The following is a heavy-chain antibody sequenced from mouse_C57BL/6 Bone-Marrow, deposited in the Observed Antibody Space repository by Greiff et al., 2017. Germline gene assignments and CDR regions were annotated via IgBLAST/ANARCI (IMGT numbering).Heavy chain of an antibody. CDR1: GYAFSSYW. CDR3: ARGYYGSPFAY. CDR2: LYPGDGDT. Sequence: QVQLQQSGAELVKPGASVKISCKASGYAFSSYWMNWVKQRPGKGLEWIGQLYPGDGDTNYNGKFKGKATLTADKSSSTAYMQLSSLTSEDSAVYFCARGYYGSPFAYWGQGTLVTVSA. J-gene: IGHJ3*01. V-gene: IGHV1-80*01. D-gene: IGHD1-1*01.